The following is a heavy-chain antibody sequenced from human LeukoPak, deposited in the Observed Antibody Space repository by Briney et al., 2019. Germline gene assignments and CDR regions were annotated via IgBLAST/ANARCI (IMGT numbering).Heavy chain of an antibody. CDR1: GYTFTSYG. V-gene: IGHV1-18*01. CDR2: TSAYNGNT. J-gene: IGHJ4*02. CDR3: ARGADIVVPAAIEFDY. Sequence: ASVKVSCKASGYTFTSYGISWVRQAPGQGLEWMGWTSAYNGNTNYAQKLQGRVTMTTDTSTSTAYMELRSLRSDDTAVYYCARGADIVVPAAIEFDYWGQGTLVTVSS. D-gene: IGHD2-2*01.